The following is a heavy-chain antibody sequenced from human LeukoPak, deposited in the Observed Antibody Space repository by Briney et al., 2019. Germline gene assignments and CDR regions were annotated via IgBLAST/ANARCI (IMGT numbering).Heavy chain of an antibody. CDR2: IRGDGSMT. Sequence: GSLRLSCAASEFTFSAYWMHWVRQAPGKGLVWVSRIRGDGSMTNYADSVKGRFTISRDNAKNTLYLQMNSLRLEDTAVYYCARENLAAAADYWGQGTVVTVSS. CDR1: EFTFSAYW. D-gene: IGHD6-25*01. V-gene: IGHV3-74*01. CDR3: ARENLAAAADY. J-gene: IGHJ4*02.